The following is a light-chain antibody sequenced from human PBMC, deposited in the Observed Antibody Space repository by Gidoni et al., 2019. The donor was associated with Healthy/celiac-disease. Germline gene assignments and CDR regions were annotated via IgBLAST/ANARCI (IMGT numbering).Light chain of an antibody. CDR1: QSISSY. V-gene: IGKV1-39*01. J-gene: IGKJ1*01. CDR2: AAS. Sequence: DIQMTQSPSALSTSVGDRVTITGRASQSISSYLNWYQQKPGKAPKLLIYAASSLQSGVPSRFSGSGSGTDFTLTISSLQPEDFAAYYCLQSYSTPWTFGQGTKVEIK. CDR3: LQSYSTPWT.